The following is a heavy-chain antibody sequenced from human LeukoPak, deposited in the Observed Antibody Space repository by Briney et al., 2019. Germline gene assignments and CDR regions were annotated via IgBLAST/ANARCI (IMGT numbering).Heavy chain of an antibody. V-gene: IGHV3-48*03. CDR3: ARDFTIFGRNYCYMDV. Sequence: GGSLRLSCAASGFTFSSYEMNWVRQAPGKGLEWVSYISSSCSTIYYADSVKGRFTIYRDNAKNSLYLQMNSLRAEDTAVYYCARDFTIFGRNYCYMDVWGKGTTVTVSS. CDR2: ISSSCSTI. D-gene: IGHD3-3*01. J-gene: IGHJ6*03. CDR1: GFTFSSYE.